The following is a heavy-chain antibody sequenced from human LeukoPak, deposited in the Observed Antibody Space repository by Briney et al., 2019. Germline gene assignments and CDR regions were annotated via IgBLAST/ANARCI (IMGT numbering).Heavy chain of an antibody. CDR2: ISGSGGST. Sequence: PGGSLRLSCAASGFTFSSYGMSWVRQAPGKGLEWVSAISGSGGSTYYADSVKGRFTISRDNSKNTLYLQMNSLRAEDTAVYYCAKGGGDSNYYYYYMDVWGKGTTVTISS. V-gene: IGHV3-23*01. J-gene: IGHJ6*03. CDR3: AKGGGDSNYYYYYMDV. D-gene: IGHD3-16*01. CDR1: GFTFSSYG.